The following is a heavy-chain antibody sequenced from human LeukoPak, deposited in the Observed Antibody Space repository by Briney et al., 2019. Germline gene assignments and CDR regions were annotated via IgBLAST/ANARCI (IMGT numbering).Heavy chain of an antibody. CDR1: GYTFTSYG. CDR2: ISDYNGYT. D-gene: IGHD6-13*01. CDR3: AYSHSSSWYYDWFDP. V-gene: IGHV1-18*01. Sequence: ASVKVSCKASGYTFTSYGITWVRQAPGQGLEWMGWISDYNGYTNYAQKLQGRVTMTTDTSTSTAYMELRSLRSDDTAVYYCAYSHSSSWYYDWFDPWGQGTLVTVSS. J-gene: IGHJ5*02.